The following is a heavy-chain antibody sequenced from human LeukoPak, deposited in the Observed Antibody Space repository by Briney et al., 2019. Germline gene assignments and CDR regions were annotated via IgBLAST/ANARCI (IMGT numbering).Heavy chain of an antibody. D-gene: IGHD1-1*01. CDR1: GGSISSFY. J-gene: IGHJ5*02. CDR2: IYYSGST. CDR3: ARHGTSGTNLNWFDP. Sequence: SETLSLTRTVSGGSISSFYWSWIRQPPGKGPEWIGYIYYSGSTNYNPSLKSRVTISVDTSKNQFSLKLSSVTAAGTAVYYCARHGTSGTNLNWFDPWGQGTLVTVSS. V-gene: IGHV4-59*01.